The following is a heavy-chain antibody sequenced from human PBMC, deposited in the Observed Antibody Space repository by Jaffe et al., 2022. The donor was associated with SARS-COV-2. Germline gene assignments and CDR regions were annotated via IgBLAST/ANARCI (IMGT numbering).Heavy chain of an antibody. CDR1: GGSISSGSYY. V-gene: IGHV4-61*02. CDR2: IYTSGST. Sequence: QVQLQESGPGLVKPSQTVSLTCTVFGGSISSGSYYWSWIRQPAGKGLEWIGRIYTSGSTKYNPSLKSRVTISVDTSKNQFSLKLSSVTAADTAVYYCARDHPTTAYYHYSGMDVWGQGTTVTVSS. CDR3: ARDHPTTAYYHYSGMDV. D-gene: IGHD4-17*01. J-gene: IGHJ6*02.